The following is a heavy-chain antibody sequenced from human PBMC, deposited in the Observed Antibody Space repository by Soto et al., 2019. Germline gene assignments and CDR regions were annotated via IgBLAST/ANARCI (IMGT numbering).Heavy chain of an antibody. CDR2: SKNKADSYTT. Sequence: EVQLVESGGGLVQPGGSLRLSCAASGFTFSDHYMDWVRQAPGKGLEWVGRSKNKADSYTTEYAASVKGRFTSSRDGSKNSLFLQMNSRKSEATAVYYCTVWGSGNDFGAAWGQGILVTVSS. CDR1: GFTFSDHY. V-gene: IGHV3-72*01. CDR3: TVWGSGNDFGAA. J-gene: IGHJ4*02. D-gene: IGHD3-10*01.